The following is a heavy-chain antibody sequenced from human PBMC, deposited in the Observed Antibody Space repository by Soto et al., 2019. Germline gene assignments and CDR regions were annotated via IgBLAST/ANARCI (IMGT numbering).Heavy chain of an antibody. J-gene: IGHJ6*02. CDR1: GYTFTSYG. CDR3: ARAYGSGSGNTSYYYGMDV. D-gene: IGHD3-10*01. Sequence: ASVKVSCKASGYTFTSYGISWVRQAPGQGLEWMGWISAYNCNTNYAQKLQGRVTMTTDTSTNTAYMELRSLRSDDTAVYYCARAYGSGSGNTSYYYGMDVWRQGTTVTVSS. CDR2: ISAYNCNT. V-gene: IGHV1-18*04.